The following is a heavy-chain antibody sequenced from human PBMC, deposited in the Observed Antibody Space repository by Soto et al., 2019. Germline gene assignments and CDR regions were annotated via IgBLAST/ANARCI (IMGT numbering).Heavy chain of an antibody. V-gene: IGHV3-30*18. CDR2: ISYDGSNK. D-gene: IGHD3-3*01. CDR3: AKDEYYDFWSGYSHLYGMDV. Sequence: WWSLRLSCSASVFTFSSYGMHWVRQAPGQGLGWVAVISYDGSNKYYADSVKGRFTISRDNSKNTLYLKMNSLRAEDTAVYYCAKDEYYDFWSGYSHLYGMDVWGQGTTVTVSS. J-gene: IGHJ6*02. CDR1: VFTFSSYG.